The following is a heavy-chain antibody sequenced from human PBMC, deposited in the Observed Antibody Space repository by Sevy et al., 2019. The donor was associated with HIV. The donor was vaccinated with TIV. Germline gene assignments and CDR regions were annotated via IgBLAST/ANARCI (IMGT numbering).Heavy chain of an antibody. J-gene: IGHJ4*02. CDR2: ISSTGNTI. Sequence: GGSLRLSCATSGFTFNIYSMNWVRQAPGKGLEWVSSISSTGNTIYYADSVRGRFTVSRDNAENSLYLQMDSLRAEDTAGYYCARFYDYWGQGTLVTVSS. V-gene: IGHV3-21*01. CDR1: GFTFNIYS. CDR3: ARFYDY.